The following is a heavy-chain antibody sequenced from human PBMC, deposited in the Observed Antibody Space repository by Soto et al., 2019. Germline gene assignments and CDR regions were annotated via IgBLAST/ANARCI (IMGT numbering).Heavy chain of an antibody. J-gene: IGHJ5*02. CDR2: IYYSGST. V-gene: IGHV4-31*03. D-gene: IGHD2-2*01. CDR1: DRTISKGGYY. Sequence: SETLSLTCTVSDRTISKGGYYWSWIRQHPGKGLEWIGYIYYSGSTYYNPSLKSRVTISVDTSKNQFSLKLSSVTAADTAVYYCARLPHRWGQGTLVTVSS. CDR3: ARLPHR.